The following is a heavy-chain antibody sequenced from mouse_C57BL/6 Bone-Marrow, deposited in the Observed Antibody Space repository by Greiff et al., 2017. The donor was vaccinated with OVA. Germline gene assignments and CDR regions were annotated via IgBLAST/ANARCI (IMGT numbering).Heavy chain of an antibody. CDR1: GYAFSSSW. Sequence: QVQLQQSGPELVKPGASVKISCKASGYAFSSSWMNWVKQRPGKGLEWIGRIYPGDGDTNYNGKFKGKATLTADKSSSTAYMQLSCLTSEDSAVYFCARDYSNFYWYFDVWGTGTTVTVSS. J-gene: IGHJ1*03. CDR3: ARDYSNFYWYFDV. V-gene: IGHV1-82*01. D-gene: IGHD2-5*01. CDR2: IYPGDGDT.